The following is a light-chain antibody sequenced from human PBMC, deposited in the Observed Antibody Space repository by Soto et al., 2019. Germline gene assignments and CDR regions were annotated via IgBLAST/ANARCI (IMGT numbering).Light chain of an antibody. V-gene: IGKV3-20*01. CDR2: VAS. CDR1: QSVSSSY. J-gene: IGKJ3*01. CDR3: QQYGSSPFT. Sequence: EIVLTQSPGTLSLSPGERATLSCRASQSVSSSYLAWYQQKPGQAPRLLIYVASSRATGISDRFSGSGSGTDFTLTIIILEPEKFAVYYCQQYGSSPFTFAPGTKVHIK.